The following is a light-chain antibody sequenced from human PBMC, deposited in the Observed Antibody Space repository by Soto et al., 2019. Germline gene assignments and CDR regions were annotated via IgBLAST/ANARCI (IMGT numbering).Light chain of an antibody. CDR3: GTWDSRLSAYV. CDR1: SSNIGNNY. CDR2: DNN. Sequence: QSVLTQPPPVSAAPGQKVTISCSGSSSNIGNNYVSWYQQLPGTAPKLLIYDNNKRPSGIPDRFSDSKSGTSATLAITGLQTGDEADYYCGTWDSRLSAYVFGTGTKLTVL. V-gene: IGLV1-51*01. J-gene: IGLJ1*01.